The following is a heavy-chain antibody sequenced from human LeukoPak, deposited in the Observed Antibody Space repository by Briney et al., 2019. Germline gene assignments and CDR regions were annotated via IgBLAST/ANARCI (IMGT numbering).Heavy chain of an antibody. CDR1: GFTFSSYA. CDR2: ISAGGGSP. V-gene: IGHV3-23*01. D-gene: IGHD6-13*01. J-gene: IGHJ5*02. Sequence: GGSLRLSCAASGFTFSSYAMSWVRQAPGKGLEWVSAISAGGGSPYYADSVKGRFSISRDNSRNTLYLQMNSLRAEDTAVYYCAKDGGIAEAGGWFDPWGQGTLVTVSS. CDR3: AKDGGIAEAGGWFDP.